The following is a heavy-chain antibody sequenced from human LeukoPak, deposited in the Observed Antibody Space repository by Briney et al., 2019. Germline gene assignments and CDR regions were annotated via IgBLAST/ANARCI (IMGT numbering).Heavy chain of an antibody. CDR3: ARDRTPFDY. Sequence: SETLSLTCTVSGGSISSSYWSWIRQPPGKGLEWIGSIYYSGSTYYNPSLKSRVTISVDTSKNQFSLKLSSVTAADTAVYYCARDRTPFDYWGQGTLVTVSS. CDR1: GGSISSSY. CDR2: IYYSGST. V-gene: IGHV4-59*12. J-gene: IGHJ4*02. D-gene: IGHD2-2*01.